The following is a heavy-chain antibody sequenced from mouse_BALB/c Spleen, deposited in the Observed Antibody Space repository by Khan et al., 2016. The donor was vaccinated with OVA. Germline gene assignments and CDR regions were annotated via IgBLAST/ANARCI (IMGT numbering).Heavy chain of an antibody. CDR2: INPRSGYT. D-gene: IGHD2-10*02. CDR1: GYTFTSHT. Sequence: QVQLKQSGAELARPGASVKMSCKASGYTFTSHTMHWVKQRPGQGLEWIGYINPRSGYTNYNQKFNDKATLTADKSSSTAYMQLSSLTSEDSAVYYCARRMTEYAMDYWGQGTSVTVSS. V-gene: IGHV1-4*01. CDR3: ARRMTEYAMDY. J-gene: IGHJ4*01.